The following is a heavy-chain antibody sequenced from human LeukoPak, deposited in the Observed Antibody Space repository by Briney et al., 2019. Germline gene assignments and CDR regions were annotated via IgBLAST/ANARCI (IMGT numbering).Heavy chain of an antibody. V-gene: IGHV1-46*01. D-gene: IGHD1-1*01. Sequence: ASVKVYCKASGYTFTSYYMHWVRQAPGQGLEWMGLINPSGGSTSYAQKFQGRVTMTRDTSTSTVYMELSSLRTEDTAVYYCAREFVLTIADYYGMDVWAKGPRSPSP. CDR1: GYTFTSYY. CDR3: AREFVLTIADYYGMDV. CDR2: INPSGGST. J-gene: IGHJ6*02.